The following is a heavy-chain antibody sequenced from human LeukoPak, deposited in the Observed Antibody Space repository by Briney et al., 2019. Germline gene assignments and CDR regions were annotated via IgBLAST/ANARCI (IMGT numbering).Heavy chain of an antibody. D-gene: IGHD3-22*01. V-gene: IGHV4-31*03. Sequence: SETLSLTCTVSGGSISSGGYYWSWIRQHPGKGLEWIGYIYYSGSTYYNPSLKSRVTISIDTSKNQFSLKLSPVTAADTAVYYCARSDSSGYYFDYWGQGTLVTVSS. CDR3: ARSDSSGYYFDY. CDR2: IYYSGST. CDR1: GGSISSGGYY. J-gene: IGHJ4*02.